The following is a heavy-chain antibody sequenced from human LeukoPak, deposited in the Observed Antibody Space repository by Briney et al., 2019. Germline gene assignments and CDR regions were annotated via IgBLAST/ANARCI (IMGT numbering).Heavy chain of an antibody. CDR1: GGSISNYY. J-gene: IGHJ6*02. D-gene: IGHD2-2*01. Sequence: PSETLSLTCTVSGGSISNYYWNWIRQPPGKGLEWIGYIYYSGSTNYNPSLKSRVTISVDTSKNQFSLKLSSMTAADTAVYYCARSDCSTTSCVAYYGVDVWGQGTTVTVSS. CDR3: ARSDCSTTSCVAYYGVDV. V-gene: IGHV4-59*08. CDR2: IYYSGST.